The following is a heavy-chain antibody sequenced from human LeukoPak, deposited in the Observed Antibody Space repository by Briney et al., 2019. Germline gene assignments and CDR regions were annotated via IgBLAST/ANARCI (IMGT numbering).Heavy chain of an antibody. V-gene: IGHV3-33*01. CDR2: IWYDGSNK. CDR1: GFTFSSYG. J-gene: IGHJ4*02. D-gene: IGHD3-22*01. Sequence: PGGSLRLSCAASGFTFSSYGMHWVRQAPGKGLEWVAVIWYDGSNKYYADSVKGRFTISRDNSKNTLYLQMNSLRAEDTAVYYCARDSYYDSSGYYLDYWGQGTLVTVSS. CDR3: ARDSYYDSSGYYLDY.